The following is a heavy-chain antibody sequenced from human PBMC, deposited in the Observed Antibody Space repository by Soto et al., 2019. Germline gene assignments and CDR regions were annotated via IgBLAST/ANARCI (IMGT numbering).Heavy chain of an antibody. Sequence: GASVKVSCKASGYTFTSYGISWVRQAPGQGLEWMGWISAYNGNTNYAQKLQGRVTMTTDTSTSTAYMELRSLRSDDTAVYYCARDGCTNGVCYLNWFDPWGQGTLVTVS. CDR2: ISAYNGNT. CDR1: GYTFTSYG. V-gene: IGHV1-18*01. CDR3: ARDGCTNGVCYLNWFDP. J-gene: IGHJ5*02. D-gene: IGHD2-8*01.